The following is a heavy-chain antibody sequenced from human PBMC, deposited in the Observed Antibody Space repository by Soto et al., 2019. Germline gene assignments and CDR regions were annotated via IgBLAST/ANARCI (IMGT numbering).Heavy chain of an antibody. D-gene: IGHD2-15*01. CDR3: AKDGSGGSCYY. J-gene: IGHJ4*02. CDR1: GFTFSSYG. Sequence: QVQLVESGGGVVQPGRSLRLSSAASGFTFSSYGMHWVRQAPGKGLEWVAVISYDGSNKYYADSVKGRFTISRDNSKNTLYLQMNSLRAEDTAVYYCAKDGSGGSCYYWGQGTLVTVSS. V-gene: IGHV3-30*18. CDR2: ISYDGSNK.